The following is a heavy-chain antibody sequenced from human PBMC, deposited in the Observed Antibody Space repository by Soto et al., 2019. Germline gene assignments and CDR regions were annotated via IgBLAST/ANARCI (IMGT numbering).Heavy chain of an antibody. V-gene: IGHV3-30*18. J-gene: IGHJ4*02. CDR1: GFIFSNYG. D-gene: IGHD2-2*01. Sequence: QVQLVESGGGVVQPGGSLRLSCAASGFIFSNYGMQWFRQAPGKGLEWVAVVSWDGKAQYYADSVKGRFTISRDNSGETLSLQMHSLRPDDTAVYYCVKEATVQAAHHFDYWGQGTLVTVSS. CDR2: VSWDGKAQ. CDR3: VKEATVQAAHHFDY.